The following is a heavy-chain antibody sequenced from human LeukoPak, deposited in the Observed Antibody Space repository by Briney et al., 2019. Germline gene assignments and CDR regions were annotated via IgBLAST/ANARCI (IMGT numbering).Heavy chain of an antibody. J-gene: IGHJ4*02. CDR3: ARAVAGFYFDY. CDR1: GGSISSYY. Sequence: SETLSLTCTVSGGSISSYYWSWIRQPPGKGLEWIGYIYYSGSTNYNPSLKSRVTISVDTSKNQFSLKLSSVTAADTAVYYCARAVAGFYFDYWGQGTLVTVSS. CDR2: IYYSGST. D-gene: IGHD6-19*01. V-gene: IGHV4-59*01.